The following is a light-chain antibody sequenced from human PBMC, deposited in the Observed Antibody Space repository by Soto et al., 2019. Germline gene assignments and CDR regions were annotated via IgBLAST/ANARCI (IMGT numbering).Light chain of an antibody. V-gene: IGLV2-11*01. CDR2: DVT. CDR3: CSFAGSFTWV. CDR1: SSDVGGYNH. Sequence: QSALTQPRSVSGSPGQSDAISCTGTSSDVGGYNHVSWYQQHPDKAPKLMIYDVTKRPSGVPDRFSGSKSGNTASLTISGLQAEDEADYYCCSFAGSFTWVFGGGTKLTVL. J-gene: IGLJ3*02.